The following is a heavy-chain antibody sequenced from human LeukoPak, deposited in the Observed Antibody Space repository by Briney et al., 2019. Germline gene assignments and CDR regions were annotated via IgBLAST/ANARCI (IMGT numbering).Heavy chain of an antibody. CDR2: ISTSGGST. CDR1: GFTFSSYA. V-gene: IGHV3-23*01. CDR3: ARESISGSYYGY. D-gene: IGHD1-26*01. J-gene: IGHJ4*02. Sequence: GGSLRLSCAASGFTFSSYAMSWVRQAPGKGLEWVSTISTSGGSTYSADSVKGRFIISRDNSKNTLYLQMNSLRAEDTAVYYCARESISGSYYGYWGQGTLVTVSS.